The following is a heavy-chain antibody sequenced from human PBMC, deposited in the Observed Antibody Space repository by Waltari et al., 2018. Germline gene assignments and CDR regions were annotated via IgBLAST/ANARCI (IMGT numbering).Heavy chain of an antibody. CDR2: ISSNGNTK. Sequence: EQLVESGGGVVPPGQSLTLSCAASGFTFKTYSLHWVRQAPGRGLQWVAVISSNGNTKYYADAVKGRFTISRDNSRNILHLQMNSLRPEDTAVYFRARVWRDFFYYSMDVWGQGTTVTVSS. J-gene: IGHJ6*03. V-gene: IGHV3-30*16. CDR3: ARVWRDFFYYSMDV. CDR1: GFTFKTYS.